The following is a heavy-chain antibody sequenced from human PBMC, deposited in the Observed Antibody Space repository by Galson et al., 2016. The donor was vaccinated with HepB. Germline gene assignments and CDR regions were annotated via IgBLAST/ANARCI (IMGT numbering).Heavy chain of an antibody. J-gene: IGHJ6*02. CDR1: GFTLSTYG. V-gene: IGHV3-30*04. CDR3: ARGAWELQLVRDYFCGIDV. Sequence: SLRLSCAASGFTLSTYGTHWVRQAPGKGLEWVAVISYDGTNKYYGDSVKGRFTISRANSKNTMYLQMNSLRPEDTAVYYCARGAWELQLVRDYFCGIDVWGPGTPVTVSS. CDR2: ISYDGTNK. D-gene: IGHD6-13*01.